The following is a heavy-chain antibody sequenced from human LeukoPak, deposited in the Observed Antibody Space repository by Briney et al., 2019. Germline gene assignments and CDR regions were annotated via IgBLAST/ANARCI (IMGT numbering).Heavy chain of an antibody. J-gene: IGHJ3*02. CDR3: ARAVATIRFLEWLLNAFDI. CDR2: ISSSGSYI. CDR1: GFPFSSCS. D-gene: IGHD3-3*01. V-gene: IGHV3-21*01. Sequence: GGPLRLSCAPSGFPFSSCSITWARQPPGKGLEWVSSISSSGSYIYYADSVKGRFTISRDNAKNSLYLQMNSLRAEDTAVYYCARAVATIRFLEWLLNAFDIWGQGTMVTVSS.